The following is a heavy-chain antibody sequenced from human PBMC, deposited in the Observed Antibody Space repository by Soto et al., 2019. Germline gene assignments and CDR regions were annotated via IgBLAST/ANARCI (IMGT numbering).Heavy chain of an antibody. CDR1: GFTFDDYA. Sequence: EVQLVESGGDLVQPGRSLRLSCAASGFTFDDYAMNWVRQAPGKGLEWVSGISWDSYSKGYADSVKGRFTISRDNSKNSLYLVMNSLRTEDTALYYCAKGSRLHLGEFPDWGQGTLVTVSS. J-gene: IGHJ4*02. D-gene: IGHD3-16*01. CDR2: ISWDSYSK. V-gene: IGHV3-9*01. CDR3: AKGSRLHLGEFPD.